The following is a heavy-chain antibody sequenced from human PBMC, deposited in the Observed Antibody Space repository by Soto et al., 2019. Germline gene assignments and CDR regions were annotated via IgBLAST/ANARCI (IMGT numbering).Heavy chain of an antibody. D-gene: IGHD2-15*01. CDR3: AEWARYCSGADCRA. Sequence: EVQLLESGGGLVQPGGSLRLSCAASGFPFSSRAMSWGRQAPGKGLEWVSAMSGSGTITYYADSVQGRFTISRDTSKNTLYLQMNSLRADDTAVYYCAEWARYCSGADCRAWGQGTLVTVSS. CDR2: MSGSGTIT. CDR1: GFPFSSRA. V-gene: IGHV3-23*01. J-gene: IGHJ5*02.